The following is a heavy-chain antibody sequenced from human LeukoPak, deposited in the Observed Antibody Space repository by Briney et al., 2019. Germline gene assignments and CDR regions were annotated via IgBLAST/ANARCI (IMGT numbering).Heavy chain of an antibody. D-gene: IGHD5-12*01. CDR2: IDSGGST. CDR3: ARTTIFGRVATIRAFDI. CDR1: GFSVSSNY. V-gene: IGHV3-66*01. Sequence: PGGSLRLSCAASGFSVSSNYMSWVRQAPGKGREWVSVIDSGGSTDYADSVKGRFTISRDNSKNPLSLQMTSLRAEDTAVSYCARTTIFGRVATIRAFDIWGQGKMVTVSS. J-gene: IGHJ3*02.